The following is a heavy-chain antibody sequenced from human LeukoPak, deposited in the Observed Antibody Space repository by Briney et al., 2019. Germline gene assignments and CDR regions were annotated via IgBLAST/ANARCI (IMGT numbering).Heavy chain of an antibody. CDR3: AKAAFYYDTSGYYLTDY. CDR2: ISNDGSKK. D-gene: IGHD3-22*01. CDR1: GFTFSSYG. Sequence: GGSLRLSCAASGFTFSSYGMHWVRQAPGKGLDWVAVISNDGSKKYYADSVKGRFTISRDNSKNTLDLQMNSLRVEDTAVYYCAKAAFYYDTSGYYLTDYWGQGTLVTVSS. J-gene: IGHJ4*02. V-gene: IGHV3-30*18.